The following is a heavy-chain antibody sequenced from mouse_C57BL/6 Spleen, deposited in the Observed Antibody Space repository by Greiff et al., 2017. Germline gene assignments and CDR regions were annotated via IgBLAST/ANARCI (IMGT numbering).Heavy chain of an antibody. Sequence: QVQLQQPGAELVRPGTSVKLSCKASGYTFTSYWMHWVKQRPGQGLEWIGVIDPSDSYTNYNQKFKGKATLTVDTSSSTAYMQLSSLTSEDSAVYYCANTYFEGWGTGTTVTVSS. CDR3: ANTYFEG. V-gene: IGHV1-59*01. CDR1: GYTFTSYW. D-gene: IGHD2-10*02. J-gene: IGHJ1*03. CDR2: IDPSDSYT.